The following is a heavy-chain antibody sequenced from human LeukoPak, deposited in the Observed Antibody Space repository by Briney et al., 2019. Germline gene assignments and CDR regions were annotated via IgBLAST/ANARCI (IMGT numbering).Heavy chain of an antibody. CDR2: ISWNSGSI. D-gene: IGHD1-26*01. CDR1: GFTFDDYA. V-gene: IGHV3-9*01. J-gene: IGHJ4*02. Sequence: GGSLRLSCAASGFTFDDYAMHWVRQAPGKGLEWVSGISWNSGSIGYADSVKGRFTISRDNAKNSLYLQMNSLRAEDTALYYCARRGSYVIDYWGQGTLVTVSS. CDR3: ARRGSYVIDY.